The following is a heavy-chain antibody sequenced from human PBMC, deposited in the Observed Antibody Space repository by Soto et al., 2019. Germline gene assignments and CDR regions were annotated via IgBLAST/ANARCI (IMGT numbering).Heavy chain of an antibody. J-gene: IGHJ6*02. CDR2: ITHAGGF. D-gene: IGHD2-2*01. V-gene: IGHV4-34*01. Sequence: PSETLSLTCAVYGGTFTDYDWSRIRQPPGKGRHWIGDITHAGGFASNPSLDSRVTISVDATKNEFPLKLSSVTTADTDLYCCARGRPRPTAAYTGHGYYGMDVCGQCTTETAP. CDR3: ARGRPRPTAAYTGHGYYGMDV. CDR1: GGTFTDYD.